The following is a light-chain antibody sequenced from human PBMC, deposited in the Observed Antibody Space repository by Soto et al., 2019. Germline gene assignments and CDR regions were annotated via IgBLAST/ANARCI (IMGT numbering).Light chain of an antibody. CDR2: DAS. CDR1: QSVSSS. CDR3: QQRSNWPRGYS. V-gene: IGKV3-11*01. J-gene: IGKJ2*01. Sequence: EIVLTQSPATLSLSPGERATLSCRASQSVSSSLAWYQQKPGQAPTLLIYDASTRATGIPARFSGSGSGTDFTLTINSLEPGDVAVYYCQQRSNWPRGYSFGQGTKLEIK.